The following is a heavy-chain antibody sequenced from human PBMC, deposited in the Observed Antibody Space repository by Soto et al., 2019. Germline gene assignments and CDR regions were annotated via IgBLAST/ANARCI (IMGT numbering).Heavy chain of an antibody. J-gene: IGHJ5*02. D-gene: IGHD2-2*01. CDR2: IYYSGST. CDR3: ARQHCSSTSCYPNWFDP. V-gene: IGHV4-39*01. CDR1: GGSISDSSYY. Sequence: PSETLSLTCTVSGGSISDSSYYWGWIRQPPGKGLEWIGSIYYSGSTDYNPSLKSRVTISVDTSKNQFSLKLSSGTAADTAVYYCARQHCSSTSCYPNWFDPWGQGTLVTVSS.